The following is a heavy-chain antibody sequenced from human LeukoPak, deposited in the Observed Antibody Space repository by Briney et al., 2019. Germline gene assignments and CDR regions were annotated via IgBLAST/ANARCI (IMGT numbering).Heavy chain of an antibody. J-gene: IGHJ4*02. CDR3: ARDRRYFDTGGLGGPDY. V-gene: IGHV3-23*01. Sequence: PGGSLRLSCAASGFIFSSYAMSWVRQAPGKGLEWVSAISGSGGSTYYADSMKGRFTISRDNAKNSLFLQMNNLRAEDTAVYYCARDRRYFDTGGLGGPDYWGQGTLITVSS. D-gene: IGHD2-8*02. CDR2: ISGSGGST. CDR1: GFIFSSYA.